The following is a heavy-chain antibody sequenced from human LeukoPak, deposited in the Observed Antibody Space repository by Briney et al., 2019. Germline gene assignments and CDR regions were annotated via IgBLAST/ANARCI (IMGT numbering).Heavy chain of an antibody. D-gene: IGHD4-17*01. CDR3: ARGNRFDYDHVAFDY. CDR1: GGSISGYY. J-gene: IGHJ4*02. Sequence: PSETLSLTCTVSGGSISGYYWSWIRQPAGKRLEWIGRIYTSGSTDYNPSLKSRVTISVDTSKNQFSLKLSSVTAADTAVYYCARGNRFDYDHVAFDYWGQGTLVTVSS. CDR2: IYTSGST. V-gene: IGHV4-4*07.